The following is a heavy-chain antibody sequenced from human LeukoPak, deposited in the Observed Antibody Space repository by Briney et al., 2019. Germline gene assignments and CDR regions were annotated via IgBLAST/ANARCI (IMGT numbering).Heavy chain of an antibody. CDR2: IRSKANSYAT. V-gene: IGHV3-73*01. CDR3: TTDLWPQYSGSYVGAFDI. CDR1: GFTFSGSA. D-gene: IGHD1-26*01. J-gene: IGHJ3*02. Sequence: PGGSLRLSCAASGFTFSGSAMHWVRQASGKGLEWVGRIRSKANSYATAYAASVKGRFTISRDDSKNTAYLQMNSLKTEDTAVYYCTTDLWPQYSGSYVGAFDIWGQGTMVTVSS.